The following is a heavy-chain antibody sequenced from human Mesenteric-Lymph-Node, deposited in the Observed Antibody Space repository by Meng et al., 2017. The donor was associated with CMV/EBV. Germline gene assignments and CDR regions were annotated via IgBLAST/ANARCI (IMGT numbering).Heavy chain of an antibody. CDR1: GFTFSTYG. J-gene: IGHJ5*02. Sequence: ESLKISCAASGFTFSTYGMTWVRQAPGKGLEWVSVIYRGGSATYYADSVKGRFTISRDNSKNTLYLQMNSLRVEDTAVYYCVRRPALEYWDWFDPWGQGTLVTVSS. CDR3: VRRPALEYWDWFDP. D-gene: IGHD2-8*02. CDR2: IYRGGSAT. V-gene: IGHV3-23*03.